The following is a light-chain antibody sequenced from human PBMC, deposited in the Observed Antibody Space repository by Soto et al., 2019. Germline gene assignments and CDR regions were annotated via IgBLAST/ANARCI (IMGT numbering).Light chain of an antibody. CDR3: QQYHDWPPWT. J-gene: IGKJ1*01. V-gene: IGKV3-15*01. CDR2: DAS. CDR1: QTISTD. Sequence: ERMMTQSPATLSLSPGEKATLSCRASQTISTDLAWYQQKPGQAPRLLIYDASTRATDIPDRFSGSGSGTEFTLTISSLKSEDFAVYYCQQYHDWPPWTFGQGTKVEIK.